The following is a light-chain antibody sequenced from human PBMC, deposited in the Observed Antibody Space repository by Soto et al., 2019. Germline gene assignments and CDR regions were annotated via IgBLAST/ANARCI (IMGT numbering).Light chain of an antibody. J-gene: IGLJ1*01. CDR2: DVS. CDR1: SGDVGGYDY. Sequence: QSALTQPSSVSGTPGQSVTISCTGTSGDVGGYDYVSWYQLHPGKAPKRMVSDVSNRPSGVPYRFSGSKSGNTASLTISGLQAEDEADYFCCSYTCSPASVXGAGTNVT. V-gene: IGLV2-14*03. CDR3: CSYTCSPASV.